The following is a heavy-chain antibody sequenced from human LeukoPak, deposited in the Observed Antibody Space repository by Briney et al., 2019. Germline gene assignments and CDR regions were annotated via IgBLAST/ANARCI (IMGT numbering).Heavy chain of an antibody. CDR3: AREKVGAAAGDFDY. CDR2: ISYDESNK. CDR1: GFTFSTYA. J-gene: IGHJ4*02. Sequence: GGSLRLSCAASGFTFSTYAIHWVRQAPGKGLEWVALISYDESNKFYADAVKGRFTISRDNSKNTLYLKMNSLRAEDTALYYCAREKVGAAAGDFDYWGQGTLVTVSS. D-gene: IGHD6-13*01. V-gene: IGHV3-30-3*01.